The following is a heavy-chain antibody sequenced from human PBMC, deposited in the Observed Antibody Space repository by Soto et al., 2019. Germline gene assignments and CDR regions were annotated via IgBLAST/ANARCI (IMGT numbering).Heavy chain of an antibody. V-gene: IGHV4-31*03. CDR1: GGSIIRDGSY. J-gene: IGHJ4*02. CDR3: ARIKSSTLDY. CDR2: IYYSGST. D-gene: IGHD6-19*01. Sequence: SETLSLTCTVSGGSIIRDGSYWRWIRQHPGKGLEWIGYIYYSGSTYYNPSLKSRPTISVDTSKNQFSLKLNSVTAADTAVYYCARIKSSTLDYWGQGALVTVS.